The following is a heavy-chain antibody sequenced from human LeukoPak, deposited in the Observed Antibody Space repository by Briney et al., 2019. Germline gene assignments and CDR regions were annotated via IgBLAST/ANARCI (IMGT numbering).Heavy chain of an antibody. CDR2: IKQDGSEK. CDR3: ARRLGAAYHKPFDY. V-gene: IGHV3-7*01. Sequence: GGSLRLSCAASGFTFSSYWMSWVRQAPGKGLEWVANIKQDGSEKYYVDSVKGRFTISRDNAKNSLYLQMNSLRAEDTAVYYCARRLGAAYHKPFDYWGQGTLVTVSS. CDR1: GFTFSSYW. J-gene: IGHJ4*02. D-gene: IGHD1-14*01.